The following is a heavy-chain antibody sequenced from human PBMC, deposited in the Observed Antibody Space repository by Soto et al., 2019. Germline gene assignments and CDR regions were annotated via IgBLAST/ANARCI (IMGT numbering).Heavy chain of an antibody. CDR1: GFTFSSYS. D-gene: IGHD4-17*01. J-gene: IGHJ3*02. CDR2: ISSSSSYI. V-gene: IGHV3-21*01. CDR3: ARDGDYGGNSRAFDI. Sequence: VQLVESGGGLVKPGGSLRLSCAASGFTFSSYSMNWVRQAPGKGLEWVSSISSSSSYIYYADSVKGRFTISRDNAKNSLYLQMKSLRAEDTAVYYCARDGDYGGNSRAFDIWGQGTMVTVSS.